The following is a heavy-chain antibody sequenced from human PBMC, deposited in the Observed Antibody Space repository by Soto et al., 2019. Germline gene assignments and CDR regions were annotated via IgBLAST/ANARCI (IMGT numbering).Heavy chain of an antibody. J-gene: IGHJ6*02. Sequence: QMQLVQSGPEVKKPGTSVKVSCKASGFTFTSSAMQWVRQARGQRLEWIGWIVVGSGNTNYAQKFQERVTITRDMSXSXXYMELSSLRSEDTAVYYCAAGIESWYGDYYYGMDVWGQGTTVTVSS. D-gene: IGHD6-13*01. V-gene: IGHV1-58*02. CDR3: AAGIESWYGDYYYGMDV. CDR2: IVVGSGNT. CDR1: GFTFTSSA.